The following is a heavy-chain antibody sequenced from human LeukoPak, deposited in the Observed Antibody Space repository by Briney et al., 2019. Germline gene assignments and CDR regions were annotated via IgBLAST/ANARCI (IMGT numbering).Heavy chain of an antibody. CDR2: VSGTGGDK. Sequence: KSGGSLRLSCTGSGVTFEDYYLSWIRQAPGKGLEWISYVSGTGGDKFYADPVKGRFTISRDNARNSLYMEMNDLIAEDTAFYYCARGENGSFDHWGQGTLVIVSS. D-gene: IGHD3-10*01. CDR3: ARGENGSFDH. CDR1: GVTFEDYY. V-gene: IGHV3-11*01. J-gene: IGHJ4*02.